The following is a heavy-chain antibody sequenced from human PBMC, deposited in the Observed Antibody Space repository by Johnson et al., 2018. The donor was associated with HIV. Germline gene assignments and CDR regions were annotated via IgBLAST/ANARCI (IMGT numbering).Heavy chain of an antibody. CDR3: TTASGYYPFFDAFDM. CDR2: IYSGDTT. CDR1: GSTVSSNY. V-gene: IGHV3-66*01. J-gene: IGHJ3*02. D-gene: IGHD3-22*01. Sequence: VHLVESGGGVVQPGGSLRLSCAASGSTVSSNYMSWVRQAPGKGLEWVSVIYSGDTTYYADSVKGRFTISRDDSKNMLYLQMNSLKTEDTAVYYCTTASGYYPFFDAFDMWGQGTMVTVSS.